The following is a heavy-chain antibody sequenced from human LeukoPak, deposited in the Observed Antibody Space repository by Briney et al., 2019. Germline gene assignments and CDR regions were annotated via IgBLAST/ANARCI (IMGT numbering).Heavy chain of an antibody. V-gene: IGHV4-4*07. CDR3: ARTSSNSWSYGMDV. CDR2: IYPSGST. CDR1: DGSISSYY. D-gene: IGHD6-13*01. J-gene: IGHJ6*02. Sequence: SETLSLTCTVSDGSISSYYWSWIRQPAGKGLEWIGRIYPSGSTNYNPSLKSRVNMSVDTSKNQFSLKLSSVTAADTAVYYCARTSSNSWSYGMDVWGQGTTVTVSS.